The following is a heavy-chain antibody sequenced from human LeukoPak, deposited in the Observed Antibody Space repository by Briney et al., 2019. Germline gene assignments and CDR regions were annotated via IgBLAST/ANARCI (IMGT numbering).Heavy chain of an antibody. J-gene: IGHJ4*02. D-gene: IGHD5-12*01. Sequence: SVKVSCKASGYTFTSYGISWVRQAPGQGLEWMGRIIPILGIANYAQKFQGRVTITADKSTSTAYMELSSLRSEDTAVYYCARVDSGYNYWGQGTLVTVSS. CDR3: ARVDSGYNY. CDR1: GYTFTSYG. CDR2: IIPILGIA. V-gene: IGHV1-69*04.